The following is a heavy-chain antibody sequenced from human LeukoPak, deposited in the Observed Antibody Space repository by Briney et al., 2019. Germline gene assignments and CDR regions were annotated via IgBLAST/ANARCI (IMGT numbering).Heavy chain of an antibody. Sequence: SETLSLTCTVSGGSISSYYWRWIRQPPGKGLEWIGYIYYSGSTNYNPSLKSRVTISVDTSKNQFSLKLSSVTAADTAVYYCARDHGFWSGPYYYMDVWGKGTTVTVSS. CDR2: IYYSGST. CDR1: GGSISSYY. V-gene: IGHV4-59*01. J-gene: IGHJ6*03. D-gene: IGHD3-3*01. CDR3: ARDHGFWSGPYYYMDV.